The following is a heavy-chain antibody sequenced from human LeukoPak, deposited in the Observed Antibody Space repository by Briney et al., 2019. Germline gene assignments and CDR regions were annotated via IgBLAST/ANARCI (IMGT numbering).Heavy chain of an antibody. V-gene: IGHV4-4*07. CDR1: GGSISSYY. D-gene: IGHD6-13*01. CDR3: ARVKRGSSWYYFDY. Sequence: SETLSLTCTVSGGSISSYYWSWIRQPAGKGLEWIGRIYTSGSTNYNPSLKSRVTMSVDTSKNQFSLKLSSVTAADTAVYYCARVKRGSSWYYFDYWGQGTLVTVSS. J-gene: IGHJ4*02. CDR2: IYTSGST.